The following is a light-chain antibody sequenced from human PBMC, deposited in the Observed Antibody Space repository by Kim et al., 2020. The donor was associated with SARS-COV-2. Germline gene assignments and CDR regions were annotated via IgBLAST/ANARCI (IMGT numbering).Light chain of an antibody. CDR1: SIGLGCHTH. V-gene: IGLV2-8*01. J-gene: IGLJ2*01. Sequence: GHSFPASCTGISIGLGCHTHVCWYQCHPGKAPKLIIYEVSERPSGVPDRFSGSKSGNTAFLTVSGVQSEDKADYYCLSDAGDYTLVFGGGTQLTVL. CDR3: LSDAGDYTLV. CDR2: EVS.